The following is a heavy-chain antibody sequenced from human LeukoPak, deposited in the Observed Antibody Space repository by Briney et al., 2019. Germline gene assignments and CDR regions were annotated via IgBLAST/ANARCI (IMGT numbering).Heavy chain of an antibody. CDR2: IYYSGST. Sequence: SETLSLTCTVSGGSISSYYWSWIRQPPGKGLEWIGYIYYSGSTNYNPSLKSRVTISVDTSKNQFSLKLSSVTAADTAVYYCARHPRTTWTFDYWGQGTLVTVSS. CDR1: GGSISSYY. D-gene: IGHD1-1*01. V-gene: IGHV4-59*08. J-gene: IGHJ4*02. CDR3: ARHPRTTWTFDY.